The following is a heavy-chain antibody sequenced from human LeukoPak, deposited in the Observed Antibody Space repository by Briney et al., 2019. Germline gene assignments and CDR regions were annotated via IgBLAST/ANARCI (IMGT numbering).Heavy chain of an antibody. J-gene: IGHJ6*02. V-gene: IGHV3-23*01. CDR2: ISGSGSYT. CDR1: GFTFSSYA. Sequence: PGGSLRLSCAASGFTFSSYAMSWVRQAPGKGLEWVSSISGSGSYTYYADSVKGRFTISRDNSKDTVYLQMNSLRAEDTAVYYCATRSYYYGLDVWGQGTTVTVSS. CDR3: ATRSYYYGLDV.